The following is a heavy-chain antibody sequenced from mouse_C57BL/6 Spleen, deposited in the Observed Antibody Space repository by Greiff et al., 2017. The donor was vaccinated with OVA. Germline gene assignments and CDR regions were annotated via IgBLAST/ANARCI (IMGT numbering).Heavy chain of an antibody. J-gene: IGHJ1*03. CDR3: ARAYGSSWYFDV. CDR2: INYDGSST. Sequence: EVKVEESEGGLVQPGSSMKLSCTASGFTFSDYYMAWVRQVPEKGLEWVANINYDGSSTYYLDSLKSRFIISRDNAKNILYLQMSSLKSEDTATYYCARAYGSSWYFDVWGTGTTVTVSS. V-gene: IGHV5-16*01. D-gene: IGHD1-1*01. CDR1: GFTFSDYY.